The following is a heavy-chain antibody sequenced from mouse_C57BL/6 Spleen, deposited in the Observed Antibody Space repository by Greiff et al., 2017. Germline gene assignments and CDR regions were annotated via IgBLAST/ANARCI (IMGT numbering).Heavy chain of an antibody. J-gene: IGHJ2*01. V-gene: IGHV1-50*01. CDR2: IDPSDSYT. CDR1: GYTFTSYW. Sequence: QVQLQQPGAELVKPGASVKLSCKASGYTFTSYWMQWVKQRPGQGLEWIGEIDPSDSYTNYNQKFKGKATLTVDTSSSTAYMQLSSLTSEDSAVYYCARAAQHYFDDWGQGTTLTVSS. D-gene: IGHD6-1*01. CDR3: ARAAQHYFDD.